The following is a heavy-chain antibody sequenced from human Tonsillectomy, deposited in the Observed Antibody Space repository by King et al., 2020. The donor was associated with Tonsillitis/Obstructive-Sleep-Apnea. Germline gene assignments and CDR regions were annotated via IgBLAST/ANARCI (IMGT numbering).Heavy chain of an antibody. V-gene: IGHV4-34*01. CDR1: GGSFSGYY. CDR2: INHSGST. J-gene: IGHJ3*02. D-gene: IGHD6-13*01. Sequence: VQLQQWGAGLLKPSETLSLTCAVYGGSFSGYYWGWIRQPPGKGLEWIGEINHSGSTNYNPSLKSRFTISVDTSKNQFSLKLSSVTAADTAVYYCARPRTSYSSSWYGAFDIWGQGTMVTVSS. CDR3: ARPRTSYSSSWYGAFDI.